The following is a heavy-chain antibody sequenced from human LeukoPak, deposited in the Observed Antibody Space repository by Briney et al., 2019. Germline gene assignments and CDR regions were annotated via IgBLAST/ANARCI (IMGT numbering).Heavy chain of an antibody. CDR3: ARDLNYYGSVDY. CDR2: INSDGSIT. J-gene: IGHJ4*02. CDR1: GFSFSNYW. V-gene: IGHV3-74*01. Sequence: GGSLRLSCAASGFSFSNYWIHWVRQVPGKGPVWVSRINSDGSITSYADSVKGRFTISRDNAKNTLYLQMNSLRVEDTAVYYCARDLNYYGSVDYWGQGTLVTVSS. D-gene: IGHD3-10*01.